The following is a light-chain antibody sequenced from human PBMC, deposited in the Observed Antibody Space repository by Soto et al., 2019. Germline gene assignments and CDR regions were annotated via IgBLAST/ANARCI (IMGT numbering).Light chain of an antibody. CDR1: QSISSW. Sequence: DIQMTQSPSTLSASVGDRVTINCRASQSISSWLAWYQQKPGKAPKLLIYDASSLESGVPSRFSGSGSDTEFTLTINNLQPDDFATYHCQQYNRYSLTFGGGTKVDIK. V-gene: IGKV1-5*01. CDR3: QQYNRYSLT. CDR2: DAS. J-gene: IGKJ4*01.